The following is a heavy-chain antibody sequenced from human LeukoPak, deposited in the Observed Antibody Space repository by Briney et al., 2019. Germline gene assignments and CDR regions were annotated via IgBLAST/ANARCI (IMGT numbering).Heavy chain of an antibody. CDR3: ARGSRAMVRGVRYDY. D-gene: IGHD3-10*01. CDR2: IYYSGST. Sequence: SETLSLTCTVSGGSISSSSYYWGWIRQPPGKGLEWIGSIYYSGSTNYNPSLKSRVTISVDTSKNQFSLKLSSVTAADTAVYYCARGSRAMVRGVRYDYWGQGTLVTVSS. CDR1: GGSISSSSYY. J-gene: IGHJ4*02. V-gene: IGHV4-39*07.